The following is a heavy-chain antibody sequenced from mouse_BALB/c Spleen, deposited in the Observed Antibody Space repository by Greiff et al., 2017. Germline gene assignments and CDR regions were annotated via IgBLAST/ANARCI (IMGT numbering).Heavy chain of an antibody. V-gene: IGHV5-4*02. CDR3: ARGEGAYYGNYG. CDR1: GFTFSDYY. J-gene: IGHJ3*01. D-gene: IGHD2-10*01. CDR2: ISDGGSYT. Sequence: EVMLVESGGGLVKPGGSLKLSCAASGFTFSDYYMYWVRQTPEKRLEWVATISDGGSYTYYPDSVKGRFTISRDNAKNNLYLQMSSLKSEDTAMYYCARGEGAYYGNYGWGQGTLVTVSA.